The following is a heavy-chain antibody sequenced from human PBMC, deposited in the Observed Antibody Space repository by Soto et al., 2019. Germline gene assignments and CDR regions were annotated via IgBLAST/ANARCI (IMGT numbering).Heavy chain of an antibody. CDR2: IIPVFGTV. V-gene: IGHV1-69*06. Sequence: QEQLVQSGAEVKKPGSSVNVSCRASGGTFSNYAISWVRQAPGRGLEWMGGIIPVFGTVVYAQKLQGRVTLTSLISAMMAYMELSTPRSADTAVYYSALFDTLGHLSRSDPWGQGPVVTVSS. CDR1: GGTFSNYA. J-gene: IGHJ5*02. CDR3: ALFDTLGHLSRSDP. D-gene: IGHD3-16*02.